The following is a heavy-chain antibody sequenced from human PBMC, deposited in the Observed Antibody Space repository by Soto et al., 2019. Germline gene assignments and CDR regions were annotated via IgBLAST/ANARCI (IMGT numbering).Heavy chain of an antibody. V-gene: IGHV3-53*01. CDR3: VRPLPYGQNYGLDV. CDR1: GLTVSSNY. Sequence: GGSLRLSCTASGLTVSSNYMGWVRQAPGKGLEWVSVIYNDGKTYYADSVKGRFTISRDTSKNTLHLQMDTLRAEDTAVYYCVRPLPYGQNYGLDVWGQGTPVTVSS. J-gene: IGHJ6*02. CDR2: IYNDGKT. D-gene: IGHD4-17*01.